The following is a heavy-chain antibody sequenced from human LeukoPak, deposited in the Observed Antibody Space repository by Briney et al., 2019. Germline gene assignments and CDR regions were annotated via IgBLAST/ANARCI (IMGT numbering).Heavy chain of an antibody. CDR1: GFTFSSSA. Sequence: GGPLRLSCAASGFTFSSSAMSWVRQAPGKGLGWVSAIDDSGKTTYYADSVKGRFTISRDNSKNTLYLQLTSLRVEDTAVYYCAKVATWTYFDSWGQGTLVTVSS. CDR3: AKVATWTYFDS. V-gene: IGHV3-23*01. J-gene: IGHJ4*02. D-gene: IGHD3/OR15-3a*01. CDR2: IDDSGKTT.